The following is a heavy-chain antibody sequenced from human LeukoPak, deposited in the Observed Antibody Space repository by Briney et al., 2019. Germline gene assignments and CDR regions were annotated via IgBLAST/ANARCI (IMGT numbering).Heavy chain of an antibody. J-gene: IGHJ5*02. V-gene: IGHV1-46*01. Sequence: ASVKVSCKAFGYTFTSYYMHWVRQAPGQGLEWMGIINPSGGSTSYAQKFQGRVTMTRDMSTSTVYMELSSLRSEDTAVYYCARDITMIVVVKSGWFDPWGQGTLVTVSS. CDR1: GYTFTSYY. CDR2: INPSGGST. CDR3: ARDITMIVVVKSGWFDP. D-gene: IGHD3-22*01.